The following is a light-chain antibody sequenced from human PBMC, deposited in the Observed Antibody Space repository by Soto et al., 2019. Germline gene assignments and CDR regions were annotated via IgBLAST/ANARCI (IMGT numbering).Light chain of an antibody. V-gene: IGKV3-15*01. CDR1: QSLRSS. Sequence: VMTQSPATLSVSPGERATLSCRASQSLRSSLAWYQQKRGQAPRLLIYGASTRATGIPGRFRGSGSGTEFTLTITSLQSEDFAVYFCQQYNNWPPDTFGQGTRLEIK. CDR3: QQYNNWPPDT. CDR2: GAS. J-gene: IGKJ5*01.